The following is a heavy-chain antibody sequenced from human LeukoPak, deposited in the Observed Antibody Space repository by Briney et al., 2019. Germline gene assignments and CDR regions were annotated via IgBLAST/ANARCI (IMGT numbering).Heavy chain of an antibody. Sequence: GGSLRLSCAASGFAFSSYPMTWVRQAPGKGPEWVSFISDSGGITYYADSVKGRFTISRNNSKNTLYLQMNSLRAEDTAVYYCAKNTQYSGYYDCWGQGTLVAVSS. V-gene: IGHV3-23*01. CDR1: GFAFSSYP. CDR2: ISDSGGIT. D-gene: IGHD6-6*01. CDR3: AKNTQYSGYYDC. J-gene: IGHJ4*02.